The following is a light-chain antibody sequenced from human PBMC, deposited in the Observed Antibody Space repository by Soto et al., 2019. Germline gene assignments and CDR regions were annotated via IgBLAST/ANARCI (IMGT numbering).Light chain of an antibody. CDR2: GAF. V-gene: IGKV3-15*01. CDR3: QQYGSSPAT. J-gene: IGKJ1*01. Sequence: LVMTQSPVTLSVSPGERVTLSCRASQSVSSNLAWYKQKPGQAPSLLIYGAFTRATGIPARFSGTGSGTEFTLTISSLQSEDFAVYYCQQYGSSPATFGQGTKVDIK. CDR1: QSVSSN.